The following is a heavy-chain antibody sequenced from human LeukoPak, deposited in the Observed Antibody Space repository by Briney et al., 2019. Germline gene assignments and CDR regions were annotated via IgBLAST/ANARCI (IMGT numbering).Heavy chain of an antibody. CDR1: GYTITDYY. Sequence: ASVKVSCKASGYTITDYYMHWVRQARGQGFEWMGWINPNDGDTNYAQKFQGRVTMTRDTSISTAHMEVSRLRSDDTAVYYCARANFLYRSSSTCLFDYWGQGTLVTVSS. V-gene: IGHV1-2*02. CDR2: INPNDGDT. J-gene: IGHJ4*02. CDR3: ARANFLYRSSSTCLFDY. D-gene: IGHD2-2*01.